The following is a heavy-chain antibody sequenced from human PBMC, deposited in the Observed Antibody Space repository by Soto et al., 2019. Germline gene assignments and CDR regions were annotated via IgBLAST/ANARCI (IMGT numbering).Heavy chain of an antibody. CDR1: GFTFSSYG. D-gene: IGHD3-22*01. J-gene: IGHJ4*02. Sequence: QVQLVESGGGVVQPGRSLRLSCAASGFTFSSYGMHWVRQAPGKGLEWVAVISYDGSNKYYADSVKGRFTISRDNSKNTLYLQMNSLRAEDTAVYYCAKAARYYDSSRYYCPWGFDYWGQGTLVTVSS. V-gene: IGHV3-30*18. CDR3: AKAARYYDSSRYYCPWGFDY. CDR2: ISYDGSNK.